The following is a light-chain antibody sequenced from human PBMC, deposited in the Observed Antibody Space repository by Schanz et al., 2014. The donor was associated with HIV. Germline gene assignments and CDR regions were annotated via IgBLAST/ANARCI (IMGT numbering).Light chain of an antibody. V-gene: IGLV2-14*03. CDR3: AAWDDSLV. Sequence: QSALTQPASVSGSPGQSITIPCTGTSSDGGGYNYVAWHQQHPGKAPKLMFYDVNQRPSGVPDRFSGSKSGTSASLAISGLRSEDEGDYYCAAWDDSLVFGGGTKVTVL. J-gene: IGLJ2*01. CDR1: SSDGGGYNY. CDR2: DVN.